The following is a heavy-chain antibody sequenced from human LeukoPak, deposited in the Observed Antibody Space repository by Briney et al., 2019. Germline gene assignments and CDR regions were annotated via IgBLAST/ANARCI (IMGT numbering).Heavy chain of an antibody. Sequence: ASVKVSCKASGGTFSSYAISWVRQAPGQGLEWMGRIIPILGIANYAQKFQGRVTITADKSTSTAYMELSSLRSEDTAVYYCARESSTVRGYFDYWGQGTLVTVSS. V-gene: IGHV1-69*04. CDR3: ARESSTVRGYFDY. J-gene: IGHJ4*02. CDR1: GGTFSSYA. D-gene: IGHD4-17*01. CDR2: IIPILGIA.